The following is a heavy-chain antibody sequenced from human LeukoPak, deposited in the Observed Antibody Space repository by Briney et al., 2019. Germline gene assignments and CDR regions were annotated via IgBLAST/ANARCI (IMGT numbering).Heavy chain of an antibody. Sequence: GGSLRLSCAASGFTFSSYSMNWVRQAPGKGLEWVSSISSSSSYIYYADSVKGRFTISRDNAKNSLYLQMNSLRAEDTAVYYCARGYYDSSGYYHLYDWGKGTLVTVSS. CDR2: ISSSSSYI. V-gene: IGHV3-21*01. CDR3: ARGYYDSSGYYHLYD. J-gene: IGHJ4*02. CDR1: GFTFSSYS. D-gene: IGHD3-22*01.